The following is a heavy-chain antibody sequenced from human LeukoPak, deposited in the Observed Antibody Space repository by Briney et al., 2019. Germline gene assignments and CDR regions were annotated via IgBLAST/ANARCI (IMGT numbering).Heavy chain of an antibody. CDR3: ARRGVVATDKFDY. CDR1: GFTVSSNY. CDR2: IYSGGST. Sequence: GGSLRLSCAASGFTVSSNYMSWVRQAPGKGLEWVSVIYSGGSTYYADSVKGRFNISRDNSKNTLYLQMNSLRAEDTAVYYCARRGVVATDKFDYWGQGTLVTVSS. D-gene: IGHD2-21*01. V-gene: IGHV3-53*01. J-gene: IGHJ4*02.